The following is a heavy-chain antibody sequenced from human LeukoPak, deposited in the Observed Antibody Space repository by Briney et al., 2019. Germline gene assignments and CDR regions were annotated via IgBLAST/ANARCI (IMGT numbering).Heavy chain of an antibody. Sequence: GGSPRPSCVASGVTFNSDAMSWVRHAPGEGLEWVSAISGSGGSTYYAASVKGRFTISRDNSKNTLYLQMTSLRAEDTAVYYCAKETIVVVITTAVHDAFDIWGQGTMVTVSS. CDR3: AKETIVVVITTAVHDAFDI. CDR2: ISGSGGST. J-gene: IGHJ3*02. V-gene: IGHV3-23*01. CDR1: GVTFNSDA. D-gene: IGHD3-22*01.